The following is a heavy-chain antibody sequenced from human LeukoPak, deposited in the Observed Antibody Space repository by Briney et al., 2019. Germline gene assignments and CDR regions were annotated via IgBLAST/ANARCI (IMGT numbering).Heavy chain of an antibody. Sequence: TSETLSLTCTVSGYSISGGDYWGWIRQTPGKELEWIGSIHHSGTTYYNPSLKSRVTISVDTSKNQFSLKMNSVTAADTAVYFCAGVWGSYVGFGDYWGQGTLVTVSS. CDR3: AGVWGSYVGFGDY. CDR1: GYSISGGDY. V-gene: IGHV4-38-2*02. D-gene: IGHD3-16*01. J-gene: IGHJ4*02. CDR2: IHHSGTT.